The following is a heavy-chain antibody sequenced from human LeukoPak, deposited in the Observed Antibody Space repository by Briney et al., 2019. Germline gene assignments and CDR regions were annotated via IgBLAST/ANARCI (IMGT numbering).Heavy chain of an antibody. D-gene: IGHD3-10*01. CDR3: ARDITLVRGGRSDY. V-gene: IGHV3-74*01. CDR1: GFTFSNYW. Sequence: GGSLRLSCAASGFTFSNYWMYWVRHAPGKGLVWVSRINTAGSSTDYADSVKGRFTISRDNARNTLYLQMNSLRVEDTAVYYCARDITLVRGGRSDYWGQGTLVTLSS. CDR2: INTAGSST. J-gene: IGHJ4*02.